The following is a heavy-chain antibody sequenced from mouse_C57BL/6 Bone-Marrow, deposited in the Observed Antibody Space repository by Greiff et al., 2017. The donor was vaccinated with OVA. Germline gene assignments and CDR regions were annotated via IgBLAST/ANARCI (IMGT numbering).Heavy chain of an antibody. V-gene: IGHV1-69*01. Sequence: QVQLQQPGAELVMPGASVKLSCKASGYTFTSYWMHWVKQRPGQGLEWIGEIDPSDSYTNYNQKFKGKSTLTVDKSSSTAYMQLSSLTSEDSAVYYCARGRSTMVTTQYYFDYWGQGTTRTVSS. CDR1: GYTFTSYW. CDR3: ARGRSTMVTTQYYFDY. CDR2: IDPSDSYT. D-gene: IGHD2-2*01. J-gene: IGHJ2*01.